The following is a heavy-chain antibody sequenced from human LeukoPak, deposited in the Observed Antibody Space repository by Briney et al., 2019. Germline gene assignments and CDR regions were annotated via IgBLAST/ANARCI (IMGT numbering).Heavy chain of an antibody. D-gene: IGHD3-9*01. J-gene: IGHJ5*02. CDR2: IIPIFGTA. CDR3: ARGLGLNLNWFDP. CDR1: GGTFSSYA. Sequence: ASVKVSCKASGGTFSSYAISWVRQAPGQGLEWMGGIIPIFGTANYAQKLQGRVTMTTDTSTSTAYMELRSLRSDDTAVYYCARGLGLNLNWFDPWGQGTLVTVSS. V-gene: IGHV1-69*05.